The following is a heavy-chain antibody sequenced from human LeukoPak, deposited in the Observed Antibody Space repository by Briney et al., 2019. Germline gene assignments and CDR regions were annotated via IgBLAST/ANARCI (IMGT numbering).Heavy chain of an antibody. CDR3: ARVNSGSYGWFDP. Sequence: SETLSLTCTVSGGSINSHYWSWIRQPPGRGLEWIGYIYYSGSTNYSPSLKSRVTISIDTSKNQFSLKLSSVTAADTAVYYCARVNSGSYGWFDPWGQGTLVTVSS. D-gene: IGHD1-26*01. CDR1: GGSINSHY. CDR2: IYYSGST. V-gene: IGHV4-59*11. J-gene: IGHJ5*02.